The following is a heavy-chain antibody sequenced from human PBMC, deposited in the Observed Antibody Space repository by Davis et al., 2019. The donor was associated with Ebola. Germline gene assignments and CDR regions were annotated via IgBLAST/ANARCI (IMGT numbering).Heavy chain of an antibody. D-gene: IGHD3-10*01. Sequence: GESLKISCAASGFTFSSYEMNWARQAPGKGLEWVSYISSSGSTIYYADSVKGRFTISRDNAKNSLYLQMNSLRAEDTAVYYCARDYGSGSYSFWFDPWGQGTLVTVSS. CDR3: ARDYGSGSYSFWFDP. CDR2: ISSSGSTI. CDR1: GFTFSSYE. V-gene: IGHV3-48*03. J-gene: IGHJ5*02.